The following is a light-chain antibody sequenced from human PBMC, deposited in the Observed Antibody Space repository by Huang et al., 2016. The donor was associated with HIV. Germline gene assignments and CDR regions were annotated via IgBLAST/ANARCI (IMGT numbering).Light chain of an antibody. CDR1: QSINNY. Sequence: EIVLTQSPATLSLSPGERTTLSCRASQSINNYLAWYQQKPGQAPRLLIYEASNRATGIPARFSGSGSGTDFTLTISSLEPEDFAVYYCQQRSRWPLTFGGGTKVGI. V-gene: IGKV3-11*01. J-gene: IGKJ4*01. CDR2: EAS. CDR3: QQRSRWPLT.